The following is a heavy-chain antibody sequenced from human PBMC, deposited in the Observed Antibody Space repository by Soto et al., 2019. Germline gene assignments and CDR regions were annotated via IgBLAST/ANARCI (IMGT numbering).Heavy chain of an antibody. J-gene: IGHJ5*02. D-gene: IGHD3-22*01. Sequence: ASVKVSCKASGYTFTSYGISWVRQAPGQGLEWMGWISAYNGNTNYAQKLQGRVTMTTDTSTSTAYMELRSLRSDDTAVYYCARDYDSSGYYGNWFDPWGQGTLVTVSS. CDR2: ISAYNGNT. CDR3: ARDYDSSGYYGNWFDP. CDR1: GYTFTSYG. V-gene: IGHV1-18*01.